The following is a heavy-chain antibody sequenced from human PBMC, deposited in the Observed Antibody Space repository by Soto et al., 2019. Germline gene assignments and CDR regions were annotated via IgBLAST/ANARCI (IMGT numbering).Heavy chain of an antibody. D-gene: IGHD1-1*01. V-gene: IGHV3-20*01. CDR1: GFAFDHYG. Sequence: EVQLVESGGSVIRPGGSLRLSCAASGFAFDHYGMAWVRQVPGKGLEWVSGISGSGANIGYADSVKGRFTMSRDNTKNTLYLEMNNLGADDTALYHCASNPNWQHWYFDLWGRGTLVTVSS. J-gene: IGHJ2*01. CDR2: ISGSGANI. CDR3: ASNPNWQHWYFDL.